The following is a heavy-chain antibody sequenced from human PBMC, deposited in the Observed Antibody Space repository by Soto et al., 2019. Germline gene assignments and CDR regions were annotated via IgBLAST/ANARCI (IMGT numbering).Heavy chain of an antibody. Sequence: QVQLVESGGGVVQPGTSLRLSCAASGFTFSSFGIHWVRQAPGKGLEWVAVISYDGIDKNYGDSVKGRFTSSRENSKKMGYLQSNRLRIEETAVYHCAKDLRERAIIRTDYWGQGVLVAVSS. CDR1: GFTFSSFG. CDR2: ISYDGIDK. V-gene: IGHV3-30*18. D-gene: IGHD2-2*02. CDR3: AKDLRERAIIRTDY. J-gene: IGHJ4*02.